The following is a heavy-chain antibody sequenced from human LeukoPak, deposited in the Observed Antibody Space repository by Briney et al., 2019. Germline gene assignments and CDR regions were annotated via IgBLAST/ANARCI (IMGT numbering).Heavy chain of an antibody. CDR1: GGSFSGYY. CDR3: ARGGGIVVGPVR. V-gene: IGHV4-34*01. Sequence: PSETLSLTCAVYGGSFSGYYWSWIRQPPGKGLEWIGEINHSGSTNYNPSLKSRVTISVDTSKNQFSLKLSSVTAADTAVYYCARGGGIVVGPVRWGQGTLVTVSS. CDR2: INHSGST. D-gene: IGHD2-2*01. J-gene: IGHJ4*02.